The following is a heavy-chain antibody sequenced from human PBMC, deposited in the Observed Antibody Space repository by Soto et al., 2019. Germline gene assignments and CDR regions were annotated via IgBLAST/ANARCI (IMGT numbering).Heavy chain of an antibody. CDR3: ARGDFGGNSGFGLVDY. Sequence: SETLSLTCTVSGGSITSGGYYWTWIRQHPGKGLEWIGYIYYSGSTYYNPSLKSRVTMSVDTSKNQFSLKLSSVTAADTAVYYCARGDFGGNSGFGLVDYWGQGTLVTVSS. CDR1: GGSITSGGYY. J-gene: IGHJ4*02. V-gene: IGHV4-31*03. CDR2: IYYSGST. D-gene: IGHD4-17*01.